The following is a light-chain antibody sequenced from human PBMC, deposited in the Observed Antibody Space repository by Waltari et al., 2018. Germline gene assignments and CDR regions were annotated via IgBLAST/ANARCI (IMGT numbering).Light chain of an antibody. V-gene: IGKV3-20*01. Sequence: EIVLTQSPGTLSLSPGERATLSCRASQSVSSAYLAWYQQRPGQAPRLLIYGGSSRATGIPDRFSGSGSGTDFTLTISRLESEDFAVYYCQQYATSWTFGQGTKVEIK. CDR1: QSVSSAY. CDR2: GGS. J-gene: IGKJ1*01. CDR3: QQYATSWT.